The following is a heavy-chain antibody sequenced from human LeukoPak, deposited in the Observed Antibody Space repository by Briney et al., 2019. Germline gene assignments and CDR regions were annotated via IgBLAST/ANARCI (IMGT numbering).Heavy chain of an antibody. CDR2: ISGSGGST. CDR3: AKQPLDYDSSGYYYAFDY. D-gene: IGHD3-22*01. CDR1: GFTFSDYY. J-gene: IGHJ4*02. Sequence: PGGSLRLSCAASGFTFSDYYMSWIRQAPGKGLEWVSAISGSGGSTYYADSVKGRFTISRDNSKNTLYLQMNSLRAEDTAVYYCAKQPLDYDSSGYYYAFDYWGQGTLVTVSS. V-gene: IGHV3-23*01.